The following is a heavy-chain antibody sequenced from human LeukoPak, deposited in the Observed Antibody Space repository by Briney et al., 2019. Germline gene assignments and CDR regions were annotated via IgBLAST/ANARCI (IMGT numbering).Heavy chain of an antibody. Sequence: PGGSLRLSCAASGFTFSNFWMNWVRQPPGKGLEWVAIIWYDGSNKKYEDSVKGRFTISRDNSKNTLYLQMNSLRAEDTAVYYCARGVDYYENSGTIDYWGQGTLVTVSS. CDR1: GFTFSNFW. CDR2: IWYDGSNK. V-gene: IGHV3-33*08. J-gene: IGHJ4*02. CDR3: ARGVDYYENSGTIDY. D-gene: IGHD3-22*01.